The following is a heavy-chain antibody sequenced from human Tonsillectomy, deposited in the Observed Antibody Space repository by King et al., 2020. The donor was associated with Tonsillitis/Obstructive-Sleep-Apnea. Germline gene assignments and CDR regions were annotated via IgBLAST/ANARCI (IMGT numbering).Heavy chain of an antibody. CDR1: GFTFISYA. CDR2: IAGSGDST. V-gene: IGHV3-23*04. Sequence: QLVQSGGGLVQPGGSLRLSCAASGFTFISYAMSWVRQAPGKGLEWVSAIAGSGDSTYYADSVKGRFTISRDNSKNTLYLQMNSLRADDTAVYYCAKDSGTYYDILTGYTSIDYWGQGTLVTVSS. CDR3: AKDSGTYYDILTGYTSIDY. J-gene: IGHJ4*02. D-gene: IGHD3-9*01.